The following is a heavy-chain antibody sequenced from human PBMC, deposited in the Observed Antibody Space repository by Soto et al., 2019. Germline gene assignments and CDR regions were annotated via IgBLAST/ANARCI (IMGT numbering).Heavy chain of an antibody. CDR3: ARASSRDSSGYNAFDI. V-gene: IGHV3-30-3*01. CDR2: ISYDGSNK. J-gene: IGHJ3*02. CDR1: GFTFSSYA. D-gene: IGHD3-22*01. Sequence: GGSLRLSCAASGFTFSSYAMHWVRQAPGKGLEWVAVISYDGSNKYYADSVKGRFTISRDNPKNTLYLQMNSLRAEDTAVYYCARASSRDSSGYNAFDIWGQGTMVTVSS.